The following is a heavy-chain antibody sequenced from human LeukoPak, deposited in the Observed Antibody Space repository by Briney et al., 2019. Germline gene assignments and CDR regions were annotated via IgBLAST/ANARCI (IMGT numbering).Heavy chain of an antibody. CDR3: ARARYCSGGSCYGSP. CDR1: GFTLSTYW. J-gene: IGHJ5*02. CDR2: IYYSGST. V-gene: IGHV4-39*07. Sequence: GSLRLSCAASGFTLSTYWMHWVRQAPGKGLEWIGSIYYSGSTYYNPSLKSRVTISVDTSKNQFSLKLSSVTAADTAVYYCARARYCSGGSCYGSPWGQGTLVTVSS. D-gene: IGHD2-15*01.